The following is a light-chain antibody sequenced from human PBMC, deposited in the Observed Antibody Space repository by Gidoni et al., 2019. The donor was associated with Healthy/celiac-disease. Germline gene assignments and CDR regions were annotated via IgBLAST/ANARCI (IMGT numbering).Light chain of an antibody. CDR1: QSVSSSY. J-gene: IGKJ3*01. Sequence: ELVLTQSPRTLSLSPGQRATLSCRASQSVSSSYLAWYQQKPGQAPRLHIYGAASRATGIPDRFSGSGSGTDFTLTISRLEPEDFAVYYCQQYGSSPPRFTFGPGTKVDIK. V-gene: IGKV3-20*01. CDR2: GAA. CDR3: QQYGSSPPRFT.